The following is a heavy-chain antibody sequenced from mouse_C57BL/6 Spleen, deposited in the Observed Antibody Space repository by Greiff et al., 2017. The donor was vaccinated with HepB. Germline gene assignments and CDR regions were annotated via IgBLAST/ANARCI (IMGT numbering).Heavy chain of an antibody. J-gene: IGHJ2*01. CDR2: IYPGSGST. CDR1: GYTFTSYW. Sequence: QVQLQQPGAELVKPGASVKMSCKASGYTFTSYWITWVKQRPGQGLEWIGDIYPGSGSTNYNEKFKSKATLTVDTSSSTAYMQLSSLTSEDSAVYYCARRHYYGSRSYYFDYWGQGTTLTVSS. CDR3: ARRHYYGSRSYYFDY. D-gene: IGHD1-1*01. V-gene: IGHV1-55*01.